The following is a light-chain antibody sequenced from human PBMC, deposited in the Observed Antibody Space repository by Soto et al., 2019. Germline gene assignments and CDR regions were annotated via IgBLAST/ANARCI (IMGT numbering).Light chain of an antibody. Sequence: EIVLTQSQYTRSLSPAERVTLSCRASHSVPTNYLAWYQQKPGQSPRLLIYVASTRATGIPERFSGSGSGTDFTLTISRLEPEDFAVYYCQDYGSSAWTFGQGTKVDIK. CDR3: QDYGSSAWT. CDR1: HSVPTNY. V-gene: IGKV3-20*01. J-gene: IGKJ1*01. CDR2: VAS.